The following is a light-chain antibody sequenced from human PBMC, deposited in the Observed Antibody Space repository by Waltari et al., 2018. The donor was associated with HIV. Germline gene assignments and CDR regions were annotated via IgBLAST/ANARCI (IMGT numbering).Light chain of an antibody. V-gene: IGKV3-15*01. J-gene: IGKJ5*01. CDR1: QSVSSN. CDR3: QQYNQGPLGIT. CDR2: GAT. Sequence: EIVMTQSPATLSVSPGGRATLFCRASQSVSSNLAWYQQNPGQCPRLLIYGATTRSTGIPARFGGSGSGTEFTLTISSLQSEDFGLYYCQQYNQGPLGITFGQGTRLEI.